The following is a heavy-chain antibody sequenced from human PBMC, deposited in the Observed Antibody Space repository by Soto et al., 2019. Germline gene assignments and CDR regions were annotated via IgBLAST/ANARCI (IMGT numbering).Heavy chain of an antibody. Sequence: PSETLSLTCAVYGGSFSGYYWSWIRQPPGKGLEWIGEINHSGSTNYNPSLKSRVTISVDTSKNQFSLKLSSVTAADTAVYYCARVPKYFDWLTPPYFDYWGQGTLVTVSS. CDR3: ARVPKYFDWLTPPYFDY. D-gene: IGHD3-9*01. V-gene: IGHV4-34*01. J-gene: IGHJ4*02. CDR2: INHSGST. CDR1: GGSFSGYY.